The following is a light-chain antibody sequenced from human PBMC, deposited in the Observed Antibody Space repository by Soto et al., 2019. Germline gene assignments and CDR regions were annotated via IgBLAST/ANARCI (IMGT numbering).Light chain of an antibody. CDR2: GAS. J-gene: IGKJ5*01. Sequence: EIVLTQSPATLSLSPGEGATLSCRASQSVSIDLAWYQQTPCQAPRLLIYGASTRATGIPDRFSGSGSGTHFTLTISRLEPGDFAVYYCQHFGGTTFTFGQGTRLEIK. V-gene: IGKV3-20*01. CDR3: QHFGGTTFT. CDR1: QSVSID.